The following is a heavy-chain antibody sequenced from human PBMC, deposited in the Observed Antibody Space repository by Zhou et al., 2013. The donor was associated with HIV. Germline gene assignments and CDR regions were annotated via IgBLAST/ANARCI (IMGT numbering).Heavy chain of an antibody. D-gene: IGHD6-19*01. CDR1: GYTFSGYY. Sequence: QVQLVQSGAEVKKPGASVKVSCKASGYTFSGYYLHWVRQAPGHGPEWMGFLNPKTGKAKYAEKFQDRVNLSRDTSLRTTYMELTRLTFDDSAIYYCVRDAGPVEFDHWGQGTPVIVSS. CDR2: LNPKTGKA. V-gene: IGHV1-2*02. CDR3: VRDAGPVEFDH. J-gene: IGHJ4*02.